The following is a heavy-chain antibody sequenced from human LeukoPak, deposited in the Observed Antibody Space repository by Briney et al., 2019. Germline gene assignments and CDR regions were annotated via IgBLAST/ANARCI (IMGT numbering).Heavy chain of an antibody. V-gene: IGHV3-30*18. Sequence: PGGSLRLSCAASGFIFSSYWMTWVRQAPGKGLEWVAVILHDGSNKYHADSVKGRFTISRDNPKKTLYLQMNNLTSEDTAVYYCAKDRYGSGSNWFDPWGQGTLVTVSS. CDR2: ILHDGSNK. J-gene: IGHJ5*02. CDR1: GFIFSSYW. D-gene: IGHD3-10*01. CDR3: AKDRYGSGSNWFDP.